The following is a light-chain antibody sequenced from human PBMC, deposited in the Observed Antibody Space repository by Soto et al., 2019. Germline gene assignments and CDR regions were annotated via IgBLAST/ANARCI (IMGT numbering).Light chain of an antibody. CDR3: SSYAGSNSVV. CDR1: SSDVGAYNY. Sequence: QSVLTQPPSASGTPGQRVTISCSGSSSDVGAYNYVSWYQQHPGKAPKLMIYEVTKRPSGVPDRFSGSKSGNTASLTVSGLQAEDEADYYCSSYAGSNSVVFGGGTKVTVL. J-gene: IGLJ2*01. V-gene: IGLV2-8*01. CDR2: EVT.